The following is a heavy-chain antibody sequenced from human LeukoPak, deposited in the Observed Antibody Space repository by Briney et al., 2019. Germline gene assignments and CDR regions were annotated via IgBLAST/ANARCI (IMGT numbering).Heavy chain of an antibody. Sequence: SETLSLTCAVSGYSISSGNYWGWIRQPPGKGLEWIGSSFYSGTTYYNPSRKSRVTISIDTSKNQVSLNLRSVTAADTAVYYCARAGFDIWGQGTMVTVSS. J-gene: IGHJ3*02. CDR2: SFYSGTT. V-gene: IGHV4-38-2*01. CDR3: ARAGFDI. CDR1: GYSISSGNY.